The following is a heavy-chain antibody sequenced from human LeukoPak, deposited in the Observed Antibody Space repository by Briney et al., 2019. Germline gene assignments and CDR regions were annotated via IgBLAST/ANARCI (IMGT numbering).Heavy chain of an antibody. CDR1: GFTFSSYE. CDR3: ARVSGSSWYYDY. Sequence: GGSLRLSCSASGFTFSSYEMNWVRQAPGKGLEWVSYISSGGVTIYYADSVKGRFTVSRDNTRNSLFLQMSSLRAEDTAVHYCARVSGSSWYYDYWGQGTLVTVSS. J-gene: IGHJ4*02. CDR2: ISSGGVTI. V-gene: IGHV3-48*03. D-gene: IGHD6-13*01.